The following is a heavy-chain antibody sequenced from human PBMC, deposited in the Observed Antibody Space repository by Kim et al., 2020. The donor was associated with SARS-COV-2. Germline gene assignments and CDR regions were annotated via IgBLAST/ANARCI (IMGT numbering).Heavy chain of an antibody. CDR1: GFTFSSYG. J-gene: IGHJ2*01. V-gene: IGHV3-33*06. CDR3: AKELDSTTTVNWYFDL. D-gene: IGHD5-12*01. Sequence: GGSLRLSCAASGFTFSSYGMHWVRQAPGKGLEWAAVIWYDGSNKYYADSVKAQFNISRDNSKNKLYMQMNSLRAEDTAVYYCAKELDSTTTVNWYFDLWGRGTLVTVSS. CDR2: IWYDGSNK.